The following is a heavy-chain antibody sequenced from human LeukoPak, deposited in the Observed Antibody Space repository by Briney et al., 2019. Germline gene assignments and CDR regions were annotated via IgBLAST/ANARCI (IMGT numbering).Heavy chain of an antibody. J-gene: IGHJ4*02. CDR2: VSDGGGNT. D-gene: IGHD3-22*01. CDR1: GFTFTTYA. CDR3: ARTASHYYDSRGFDY. Sequence: GGSLRLSCVASGFTFTTYAMIWVRQPPGKGLEWVSAVSDGGGNTYYADSVKGRFTISRDNSKNTVYLQMNSLRAEDTAVYYCARTASHYYDSRGFDYWGQGALVTVSS. V-gene: IGHV3-23*01.